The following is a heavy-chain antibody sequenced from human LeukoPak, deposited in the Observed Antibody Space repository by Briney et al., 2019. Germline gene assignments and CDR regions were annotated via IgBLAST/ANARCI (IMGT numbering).Heavy chain of an antibody. Sequence: GGSLRLSCAASGFTVSRNYMSWVRQAPGKGLEWVSIIYTAGNTYYADSVKGRFTISRDDSKNTLYLQMSSLRAEDTAVYYCARDGWAAAVTKGWYFDLWGRGTLVTVSS. CDR3: ARDGWAAAVTKGWYFDL. J-gene: IGHJ2*01. V-gene: IGHV3-53*01. CDR2: IYTAGNT. D-gene: IGHD6-13*01. CDR1: GFTVSRNY.